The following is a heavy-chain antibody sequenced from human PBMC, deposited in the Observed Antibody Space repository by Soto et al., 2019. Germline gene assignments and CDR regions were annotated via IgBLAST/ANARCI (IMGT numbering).Heavy chain of an antibody. J-gene: IGHJ6*02. Sequence: ASVKVSLKASGYSFTSYRISGVRQAPGQGLEWMGWINAYNGNTNYAQKLHGRVTMTTDTSTSPAYLALRSLRPDDTGVYYCARVPSSSWYVDDCYYCGMDVWGQGTTVTVSS. D-gene: IGHD6-13*01. CDR3: ARVPSSSWYVDDCYYCGMDV. CDR2: INAYNGNT. CDR1: GYSFTSYR. V-gene: IGHV1-18*01.